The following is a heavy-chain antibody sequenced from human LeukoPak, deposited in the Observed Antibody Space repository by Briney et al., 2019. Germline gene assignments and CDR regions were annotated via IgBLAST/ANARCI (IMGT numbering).Heavy chain of an antibody. Sequence: PSETLSLTCTVSGGSISSYYWSWIRQPAGKGLEWIGRIYTSGSTNYNPSLKSRVTMSVDTSKNQFSLRLTSVTATDTAVYFCARKTRYCSTGRCNWDAWGQGILVTASS. CDR3: ARKTRYCSTGRCNWDA. D-gene: IGHD2-15*01. CDR2: IYTSGST. J-gene: IGHJ5*02. CDR1: GGSISSYY. V-gene: IGHV4-4*07.